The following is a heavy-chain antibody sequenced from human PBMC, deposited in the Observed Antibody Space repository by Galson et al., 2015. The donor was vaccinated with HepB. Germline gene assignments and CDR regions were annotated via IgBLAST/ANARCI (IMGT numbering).Heavy chain of an antibody. D-gene: IGHD2-2*01. CDR2: ISSSNNYT. J-gene: IGHJ6*03. Sequence: SLRLSCAASGFIFSDYYMSWLRQAPGKGLEWVSYISSSNNYTNNADSVKGRFTTSRDNAKNSLYLQVNSLRAEDTAVYYCARGGSSTSRLYYYMDVWGKGTTVTVSS. V-gene: IGHV3-11*06. CDR3: ARGGSSTSRLYYYMDV. CDR1: GFIFSDYY.